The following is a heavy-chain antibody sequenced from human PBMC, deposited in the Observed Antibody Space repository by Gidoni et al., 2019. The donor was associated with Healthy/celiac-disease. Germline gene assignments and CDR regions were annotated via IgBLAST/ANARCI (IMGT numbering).Heavy chain of an antibody. V-gene: IGHV4-34*01. D-gene: IGHD5-18*01. CDR3: ARGVGGYSYGGRTYFDY. Sequence: QVQLQQWGAGLLKPSEPLSLTCAVYGGSFSGYYWSWIRQPPGKGLEWIGEINHSGSTNYNPSLKSRVTISVDTSKNQFSLKLSSVTAADTAVYYCARGVGGYSYGGRTYFDYWGQGTLVTVSS. J-gene: IGHJ4*02. CDR1: GGSFSGYY. CDR2: INHSGST.